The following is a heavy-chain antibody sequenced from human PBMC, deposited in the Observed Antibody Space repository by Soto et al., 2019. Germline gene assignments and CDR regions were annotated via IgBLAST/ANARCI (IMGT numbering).Heavy chain of an antibody. D-gene: IGHD1-26*01. Sequence: QVQLVQSGAEVKKPGASVTVSCKASGYTFSDYYLHWVRQAPGQVPEWMGRINPNSTDAKFAQKFQGRVTMTRDTSVRTAFIALDWLKSDDTAVYYCARESGGALATLAYYYFYMDVWGKGTAVTVSS. J-gene: IGHJ6*03. CDR3: ARESGGALATLAYYYFYMDV. V-gene: IGHV1-2*06. CDR1: GYTFSDYY. CDR2: INPNSTDA.